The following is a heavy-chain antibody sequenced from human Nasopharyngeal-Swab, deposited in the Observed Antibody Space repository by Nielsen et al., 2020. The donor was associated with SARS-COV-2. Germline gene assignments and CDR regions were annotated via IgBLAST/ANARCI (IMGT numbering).Heavy chain of an antibody. CDR1: GFTFSNAW. D-gene: IGHD3-10*01. CDR2: IKSKTDGGTT. CDR3: TIDVLLWFGELLPRRREEFDY. Sequence: GESLKISCAASGFTFSNAWMSWVRQAPGKGLEWVGRIKSKTDGGTTDYAAPVKGRFTISSDDSKNTLYLQMNSLKTEDTAVYYCTIDVLLWFGELLPRRREEFDYWGQGTLVTVSS. J-gene: IGHJ4*02. V-gene: IGHV3-15*01.